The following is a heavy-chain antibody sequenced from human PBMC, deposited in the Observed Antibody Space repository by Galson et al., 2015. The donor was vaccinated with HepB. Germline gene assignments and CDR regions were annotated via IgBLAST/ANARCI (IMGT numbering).Heavy chain of an antibody. D-gene: IGHD6-13*01. Sequence: SLRLSCAASGFTFSSYSMNWVRQAPGKGLEWVSSISSSSSYIYYADSVKGRFTISRDNAKNSLYLQMNSLRAEDTAVYYCASHDRGHSSSPHWGQGTLVTVSS. J-gene: IGHJ1*01. CDR3: ASHDRGHSSSPH. CDR2: ISSSSSYI. CDR1: GFTFSSYS. V-gene: IGHV3-21*01.